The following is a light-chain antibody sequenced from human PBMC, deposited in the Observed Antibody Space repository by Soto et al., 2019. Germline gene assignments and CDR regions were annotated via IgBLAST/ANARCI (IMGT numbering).Light chain of an antibody. Sequence: QSVMTQPPSVSAAPGQKVTISCSGSSSNIGGNSVSWYQQLPGTAPKLLIYDDNKRPSGIPDRFSGSNSGNTATLTITRVEAGDEADYHCQVWDSSSDHRVVFGGGTKLTVL. CDR1: SSNIGGNS. CDR3: QVWDSSSDHRVV. V-gene: IGLV1-51*01. CDR2: DDN. J-gene: IGLJ2*01.